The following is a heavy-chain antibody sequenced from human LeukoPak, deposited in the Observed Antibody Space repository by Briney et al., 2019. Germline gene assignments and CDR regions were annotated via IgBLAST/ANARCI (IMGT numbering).Heavy chain of an antibody. CDR2: IKQDGSEK. D-gene: IGHD3-3*01. CDR3: ARGGGDDFWKTNPSYYFDY. V-gene: IGHV3-7*01. J-gene: IGHJ4*02. Sequence: GGSLRLSCAASGFTFSSYWMSWVRQAPGEGLEWVANIKQDGSEKYYVDSVKGRFTISRDNAKNSLYLQMDSLRAEDTAVYYCARGGGDDFWKTNPSYYFDYWGQGTLVTVSS. CDR1: GFTFSSYW.